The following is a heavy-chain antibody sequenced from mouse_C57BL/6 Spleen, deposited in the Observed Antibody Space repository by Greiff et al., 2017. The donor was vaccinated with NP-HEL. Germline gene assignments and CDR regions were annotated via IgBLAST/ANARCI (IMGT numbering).Heavy chain of an antibody. Sequence: VQLQQSGAELVMPGASVKLSCKASGYTFTSYWMHWVKQRPGQGLEWIGEIDPSDSYTNYNQKFKGKSTLTVDKSSSTAYMQLSSLTSEDSAVYYCARVRTVVADYWGQGTTLTVSS. CDR3: ARVRTVVADY. CDR2: IDPSDSYT. CDR1: GYTFTSYW. D-gene: IGHD1-1*01. V-gene: IGHV1-69*01. J-gene: IGHJ2*01.